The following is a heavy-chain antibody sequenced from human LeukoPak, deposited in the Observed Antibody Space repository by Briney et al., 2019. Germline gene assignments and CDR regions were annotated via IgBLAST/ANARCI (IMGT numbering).Heavy chain of an antibody. Sequence: SETLSLTCTVSGDSISSYYWSWIRQPPGKGLEWIGYIYTSGGTNYIPSLKGRVTISIDTSKNQFSLKLSSVTAADSAVYYCARLTRLSTSPDRYYLDYWGQGTLVTVSS. J-gene: IGHJ4*02. CDR3: ARLTRLSTSPDRYYLDY. CDR1: GDSISSYY. V-gene: IGHV4-4*09. D-gene: IGHD6-6*01. CDR2: IYTSGGT.